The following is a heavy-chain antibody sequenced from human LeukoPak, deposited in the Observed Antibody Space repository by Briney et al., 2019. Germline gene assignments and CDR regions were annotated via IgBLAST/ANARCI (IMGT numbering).Heavy chain of an antibody. J-gene: IGHJ4*02. CDR3: AKLAKYFYGAETFYFFEH. CDR1: GFTFSSYS. CDR2: ISSSSSYI. V-gene: IGHV3-21*01. Sequence: GGSLRFSCAASGFTFSSYSMNWVRQAPGKGLEWVSSISSSSSYIYYADSVKGRFTISRDNGRNSLYLQMNSLRVEDTAVYYCAKLAKYFYGAETFYFFEHWGQGTPVTASS. D-gene: IGHD3-10*01.